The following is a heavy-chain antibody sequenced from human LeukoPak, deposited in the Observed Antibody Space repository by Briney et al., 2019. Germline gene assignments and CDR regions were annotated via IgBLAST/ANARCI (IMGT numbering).Heavy chain of an antibody. Sequence: GAAVRVSCKASGYTFSKFGSAWVRQAPGQGLEWMGWISGNNDNPQSAQDLQGRVTVTTDRSTSTAYMELRSLRHDDTAVYYCARGDGGNPWDAFDIWGQGTMVTVSS. D-gene: IGHD4-23*01. J-gene: IGHJ3*02. CDR3: ARGDGGNPWDAFDI. CDR2: ISGNNDNP. CDR1: GYTFSKFG. V-gene: IGHV1-18*01.